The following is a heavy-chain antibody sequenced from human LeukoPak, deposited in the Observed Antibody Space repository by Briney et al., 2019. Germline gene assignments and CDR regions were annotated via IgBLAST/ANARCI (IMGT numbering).Heavy chain of an antibody. CDR1: GFTFDDYA. CDR3: AKARYSSSSLDY. CDR2: ISWDGGST. D-gene: IGHD6-6*01. J-gene: IGHJ4*02. V-gene: IGHV3-43D*03. Sequence: GGSLRLSCAASGFTFDDYAMHWVRQAPGKGLEWVSLISWDGGSTYYADSVKGRFTISRDNSKNSLYLQMNSLRAEDTALYYCAKARYSSSSLDYWGQGTLVTVSS.